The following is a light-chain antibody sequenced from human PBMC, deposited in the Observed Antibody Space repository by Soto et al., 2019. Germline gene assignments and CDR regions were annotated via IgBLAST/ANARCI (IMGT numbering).Light chain of an antibody. J-gene: IGLJ2*01. CDR3: SSYGGSNHFL. V-gene: IGLV2-8*01. Sequence: QSVLTQPPSASGSPGQSVTISCTGTSRDVGGYNYVSWYQQHPGKAPKLIIYEVTKRPSGVPDRFSGSKSGNTASLTVSGLQAEDEADYHCSSYGGSNHFLFGGGTKLTVL. CDR2: EVT. CDR1: SRDVGGYNY.